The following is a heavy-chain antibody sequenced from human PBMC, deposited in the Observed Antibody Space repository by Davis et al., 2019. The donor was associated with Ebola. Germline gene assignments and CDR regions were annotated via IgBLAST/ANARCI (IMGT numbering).Heavy chain of an antibody. CDR2: INPNSGGT. Sequence: ASVKVSCKASGYTFTGYYMHWVRQAPGQGLEWMGWINPNSGGTNYAQKFQGRVTMTRDTSISTAYMELSRLRSDDTAVYYCARGGSSSWYGGKNWFDPWGQGTLVTVSS. J-gene: IGHJ5*02. CDR3: ARGGSSSWYGGKNWFDP. CDR1: GYTFTGYY. D-gene: IGHD6-13*01. V-gene: IGHV1-2*02.